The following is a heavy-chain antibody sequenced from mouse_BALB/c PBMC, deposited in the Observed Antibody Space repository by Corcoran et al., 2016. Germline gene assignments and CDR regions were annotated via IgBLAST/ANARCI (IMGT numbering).Heavy chain of an antibody. D-gene: IGHD1-1*01. CDR1: GYTFTNYG. CDR3: ARGYGSRGAWFAY. J-gene: IGHJ3*01. Sequence: QIQLVQSGPELKKPGETVKISCKASGYTFTNYGMNWVKQASGKGLKWMGWINTYTGEPTYADDFKGRFAFSLETSASTAYLHINSLKNEDMATYFCARGYGSRGAWFAYWGQGTLVTVSA. CDR2: INTYTGEP. V-gene: IGHV9-1*02.